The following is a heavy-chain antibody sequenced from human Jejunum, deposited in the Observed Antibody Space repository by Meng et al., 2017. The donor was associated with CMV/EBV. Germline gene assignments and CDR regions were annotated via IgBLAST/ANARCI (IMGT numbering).Heavy chain of an antibody. CDR2: IRYDGSHQ. CDR3: AKVGSGWWGIDI. D-gene: IGHD6-13*01. V-gene: IGHV3-30*02. J-gene: IGHJ4*02. Sequence: VTSGFTFVSYGMHWVRQAPGKGLEWAAFIRYDGSHQDYADSVKGRFTISRDNSKSTVYLEMNSLRVEDTAVYFCAKVGSGWWGIDIWGQGTLVTVSS. CDR1: GFTFVSYG.